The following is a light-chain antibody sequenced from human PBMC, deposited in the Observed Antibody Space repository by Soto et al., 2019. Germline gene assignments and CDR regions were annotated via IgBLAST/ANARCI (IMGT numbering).Light chain of an antibody. J-gene: IGLJ1*01. Sequence: QSALTQPASVSDAPGRSITISCTGTSSDIGAYRSVCWYQQHTGKAPKLIIHEVSDRPSGISNRFSGSKSGNTASLTISGLQAEDEADYYCSSYTSATTYVFGTGTKLTVL. CDR1: SSDIGAYRS. V-gene: IGLV2-14*01. CDR2: EVS. CDR3: SSYTSATTYV.